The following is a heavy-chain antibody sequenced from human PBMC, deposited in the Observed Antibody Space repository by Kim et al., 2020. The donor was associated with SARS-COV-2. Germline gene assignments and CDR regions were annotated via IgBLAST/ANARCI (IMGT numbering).Heavy chain of an antibody. CDR1: GYTFTSYA. CDR2: INAGNGNT. V-gene: IGHV1-3*01. CDR3: AREKGADVLRFLEWPNYFYYYGMDV. D-gene: IGHD3-3*01. J-gene: IGHJ6*02. Sequence: ASVKVSCKASGYTFTSYAMHWVRQAPGQRLEWMGWINAGNGNTKYSQKFQGRVTITRDTSASTAYMELSSLRSEDTAVYYCAREKGADVLRFLEWPNYFYYYGMDVWGQGTTVTVSS.